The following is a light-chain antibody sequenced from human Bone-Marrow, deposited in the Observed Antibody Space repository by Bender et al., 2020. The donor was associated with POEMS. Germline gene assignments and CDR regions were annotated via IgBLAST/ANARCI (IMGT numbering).Light chain of an antibody. V-gene: IGLV2-14*01. CDR3: SSHKSSHPVV. CDR1: ISDIGGYDY. Sequence: QSALSQPASVSGSPGQSITISCTGTISDIGGYDYVSWYQQYPGKVPKLLIFQVSNRPSGVSGRFSGSKSGNTASLTISGLQADGEAEYYCSSHKSSHPVVFGTGTKVTVL. CDR2: QVS. J-gene: IGLJ2*01.